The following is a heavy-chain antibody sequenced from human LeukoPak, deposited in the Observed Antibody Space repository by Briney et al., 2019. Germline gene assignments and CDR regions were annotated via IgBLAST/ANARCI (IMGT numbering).Heavy chain of an antibody. V-gene: IGHV3-21*01. D-gene: IGHD3-16*01. CDR1: GFTFSSYI. CDR2: ISSGTNYI. CDR3: ARDQGGWFDP. J-gene: IGHJ5*02. Sequence: GGSLRLSCAASGFTFSSYIMNWVRQAPGKGLEWVSSISSGTNYIYYADSLKGRFTISRDNAKNSLYLQMNGLRAEDTAVYFRARDQGGWFDPWGQGTLVTVSS.